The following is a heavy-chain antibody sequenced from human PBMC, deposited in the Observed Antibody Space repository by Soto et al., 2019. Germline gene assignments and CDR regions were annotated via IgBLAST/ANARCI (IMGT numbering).Heavy chain of an antibody. Sequence: QVQLQQWGAGLLKPSETLSLTCAVYGGSFSGYYWSWIRQPPGKGLEWIGEINHSGSTNYNPSLKSRVTISVDTSKNQFSLKLSSVTAADTAVYYCARGPYSSLDYWGQGPLVTVSS. CDR1: GGSFSGYY. CDR2: INHSGST. D-gene: IGHD5-18*01. V-gene: IGHV4-34*01. CDR3: ARGPYSSLDY. J-gene: IGHJ4*02.